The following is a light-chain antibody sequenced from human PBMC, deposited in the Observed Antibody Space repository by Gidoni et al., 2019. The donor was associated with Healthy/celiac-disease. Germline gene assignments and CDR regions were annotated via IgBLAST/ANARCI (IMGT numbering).Light chain of an antibody. CDR2: CAS. V-gene: IGKV3-20*01. J-gene: IGKJ1*01. Sequence: EIVLTQSPGTLSLSPGARATLSCSASQSVSSSYLAWYQQKPGHAPRLLIYCASSRATGIPDRFSGSGSGTDFTLTISRLEPEDFAVYYCHQYGSSPPRTFGQGTKVEIK. CDR3: HQYGSSPPRT. CDR1: QSVSSSY.